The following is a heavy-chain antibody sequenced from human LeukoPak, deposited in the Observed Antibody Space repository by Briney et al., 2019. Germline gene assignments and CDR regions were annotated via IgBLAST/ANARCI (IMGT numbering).Heavy chain of an antibody. CDR1: GFTFSSYS. CDR3: ARDSKNGVDAFDI. J-gene: IGHJ3*02. V-gene: IGHV3-21*01. CDR2: ISSSSSYI. D-gene: IGHD2-8*01. Sequence: GGSLRLSCAASGFTFSSYSMNWVRQAPGKGLEWVSSISSSSSYIYYADSVKGRFTISRDNAKDSLYLQMNSLRAEDTAVYYCARDSKNGVDAFDIWGQGTMVTVSS.